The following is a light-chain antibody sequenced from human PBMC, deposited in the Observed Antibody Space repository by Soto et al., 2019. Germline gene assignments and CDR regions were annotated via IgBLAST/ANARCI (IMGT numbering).Light chain of an antibody. CDR1: RSDVGSYNL. CDR2: EGS. CDR3: CSYAGSSV. Sequence: QSALTQPASVSGSPGQSITISCTGTRSDVGSYNLVSWYQQHPGKAPKLMIYEGSKRPSGVSNRFSGSKSGNTASLTISGLQAEDEADYYCCSYAGSSVFGGGTKLTVL. J-gene: IGLJ3*02. V-gene: IGLV2-23*01.